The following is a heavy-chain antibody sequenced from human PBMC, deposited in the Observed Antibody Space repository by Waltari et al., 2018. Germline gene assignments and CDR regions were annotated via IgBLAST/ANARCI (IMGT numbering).Heavy chain of an antibody. D-gene: IGHD6-19*01. J-gene: IGHJ4*02. CDR1: GGTFSSYA. Sequence: QVQLVQSGAEVKKPGSSVKVSCKASGGTFSSYAISWLRQDPGQGLEWMGGIIPIFGTANYAQKFQGRVTITADESTSTAYMELSSLRSEDTAVYYCARVGPYSSGWYYFDYWGQGTLVTVSS. CDR2: IIPIFGTA. V-gene: IGHV1-69*13. CDR3: ARVGPYSSGWYYFDY.